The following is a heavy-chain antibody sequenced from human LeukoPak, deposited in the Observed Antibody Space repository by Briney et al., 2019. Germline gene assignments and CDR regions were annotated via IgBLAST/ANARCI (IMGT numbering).Heavy chain of an antibody. CDR1: GGTFSSYA. D-gene: IGHD6-6*01. V-gene: IGHV1-69*05. CDR3: AIAARPGVGYYYYMDV. CDR2: IIPIFGTA. J-gene: IGHJ6*03. Sequence: EASVKVSCKASGGTFSSYAISWVRQAPGQGLEWMGGIIPIFGTANYAQKFRGRVTITTDDSTSTAYMELSSLRSEDTAVYCCAIAARPGVGYYYYMDVWGKGTTVTVSS.